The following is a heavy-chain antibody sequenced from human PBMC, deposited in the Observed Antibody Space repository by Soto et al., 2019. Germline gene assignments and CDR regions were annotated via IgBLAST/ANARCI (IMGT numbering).Heavy chain of an antibody. CDR3: ARSSTVTNEVAVY. D-gene: IGHD4-17*01. V-gene: IGHV3-33*01. Sequence: QVQLVESGGGVVQPGRSLRLSCAASGFTFSTYGMQWVRQAPGKGLEWVAVIWYDGSNKYYADSVKGRFTISRDNSKNTVYLQMNSLRAEDTAVYYCARSSTVTNEVAVYWGQGTLVTVSS. J-gene: IGHJ4*02. CDR1: GFTFSTYG. CDR2: IWYDGSNK.